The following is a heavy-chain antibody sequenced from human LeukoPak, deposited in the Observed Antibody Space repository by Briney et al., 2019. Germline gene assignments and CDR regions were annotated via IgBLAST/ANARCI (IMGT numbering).Heavy chain of an antibody. CDR3: VRHGGFSSPAAV. J-gene: IGHJ4*02. CDR1: GGSFSGYY. V-gene: IGHV4-59*08. CDR2: VSYSGTT. D-gene: IGHD6-19*01. Sequence: PSETLSLTCAVYGGSFSGYYWSWIRQPPGKGLEWIGYVSYSGTTKYNPSLENRVAISVDTSKNQFSLKLSSVTAADTAVYYCVRHGGFSSPAAVWGQGTLVTVSS.